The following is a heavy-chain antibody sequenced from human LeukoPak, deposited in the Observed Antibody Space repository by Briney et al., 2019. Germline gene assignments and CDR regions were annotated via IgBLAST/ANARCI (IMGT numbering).Heavy chain of an antibody. CDR3: ATRKLGNDY. Sequence: SETLSLTCDVYGGSFSGYYWSWIRQPPGKGLEWIGEINHSGSTNYNPSLKSRVTISADTSKNQFSLKLYSVTAADTAVYYCATRKLGNDYWGQGTLVTVSS. CDR1: GGSFSGYY. V-gene: IGHV4-34*01. CDR2: INHSGST. J-gene: IGHJ4*02. D-gene: IGHD7-27*01.